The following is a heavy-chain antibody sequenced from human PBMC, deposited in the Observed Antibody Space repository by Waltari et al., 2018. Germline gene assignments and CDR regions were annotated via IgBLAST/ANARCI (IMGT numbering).Heavy chain of an antibody. CDR2: INPNKGGT. J-gene: IGHJ4*02. CDR3: ARDERDDDYGDSGG. V-gene: IGHV1-2*06. Sequence: QVQLVQSGAEVKKPGASVKVSCKASGYTFTGYYMHWVRKAPGQGLEWMGRINPNKGGTNYAQKCQGRVTMTRDTSISTTYMELSRLRSDDTAVYYCARDERDDDYGDSGGWGQGTLVTVSS. D-gene: IGHD4-17*01. CDR1: GYTFTGYY.